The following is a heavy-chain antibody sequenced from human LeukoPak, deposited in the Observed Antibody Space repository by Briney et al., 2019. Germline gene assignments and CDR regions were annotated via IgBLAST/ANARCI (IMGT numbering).Heavy chain of an antibody. CDR1: GFTFINAW. CDR3: ALEFGQATDY. J-gene: IGHJ4*02. V-gene: IGHV3-15*01. Sequence: GGSLRLSCAASGFTFINAWMTWVRQAPGQGLEWVGRIKSKTDGATTDYAATVKGRFIISRDDSKRMLYLQMNSLKTEDTAMYYCALEFGQATDYWGQGTLVTVSS. D-gene: IGHD3-3*01. CDR2: IKSKTDGATT.